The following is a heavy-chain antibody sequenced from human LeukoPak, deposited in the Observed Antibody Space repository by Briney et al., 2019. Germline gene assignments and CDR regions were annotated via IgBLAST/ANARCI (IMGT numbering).Heavy chain of an antibody. D-gene: IGHD3-10*01. J-gene: IGHJ4*02. Sequence: GGSLRLSCVVSGFTFRNYGMHWVRQAPGKGLEWVAVIADDGRAKFYADSVKGRFTISRDNSKSTLYLQMNSLRAEDTAVYYCAKEATWGEWYFDYWGQGTLVTVSS. CDR2: IADDGRAK. V-gene: IGHV3-30*18. CDR3: AKEATWGEWYFDY. CDR1: GFTFRNYG.